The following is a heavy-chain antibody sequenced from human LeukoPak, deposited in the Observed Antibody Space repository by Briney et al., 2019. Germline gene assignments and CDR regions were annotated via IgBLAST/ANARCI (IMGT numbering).Heavy chain of an antibody. Sequence: LTGGSLRLSCEASGFTFSIYWMHWARQAPGKGLVWVSLIKSDGSSTSYADSVKGRFSISRDNAKNSLFLQMNSLRVEDTAVYFCARGWDNSGYYCDFWGQGTLVTASS. D-gene: IGHD6-19*01. CDR2: IKSDGSST. CDR1: GFTFSIYW. CDR3: ARGWDNSGYYCDF. V-gene: IGHV3-74*01. J-gene: IGHJ4*02.